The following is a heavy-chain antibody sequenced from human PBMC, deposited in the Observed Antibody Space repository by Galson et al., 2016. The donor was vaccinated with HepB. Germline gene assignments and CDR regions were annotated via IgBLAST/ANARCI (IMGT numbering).Heavy chain of an antibody. V-gene: IGHV3-66*04. CDR2: IYGGGAT. CDR1: GFTVSTSH. Sequence: SLRLSCAASGFTVSTSHMSWVRQAPGKGLDWVSSIYGGGATYYADSLKGRFTISRDNSKNTLYLQMNSLRAEDTAVYYCARQMLYGGYYYFDYWGQGTLVTVSS. J-gene: IGHJ4*02. D-gene: IGHD4-17*01. CDR3: ARQMLYGGYYYFDY.